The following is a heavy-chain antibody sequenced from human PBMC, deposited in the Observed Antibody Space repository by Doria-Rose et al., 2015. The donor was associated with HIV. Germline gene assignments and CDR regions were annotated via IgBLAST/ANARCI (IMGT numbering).Heavy chain of an antibody. D-gene: IGHD2-2*01. Sequence: QVQLVQSGAEVKKPGASVSVSCKASGYTFTRYAMHWVRQAPGQRPEWMGWIHVDNGNTEYSQKFQGRLTITRDTSASTAYMELSSLTSDDTAVYYCAKDRVRVVQAATTLDFWGQGTLVTVSS. CDR1: GYTFTRYA. V-gene: IGHV1-3*01. CDR2: IHVDNGNT. J-gene: IGHJ4*02. CDR3: AKDRVRVVQAATTLDF.